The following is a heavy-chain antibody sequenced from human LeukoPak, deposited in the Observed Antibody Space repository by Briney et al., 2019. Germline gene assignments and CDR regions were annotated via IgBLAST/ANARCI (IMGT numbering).Heavy chain of an antibody. Sequence: PGGSLRLSCAASGLIVSSNYMSWVRQAPGKGLEWVSVIYSGGSIYYADSVKGRFTISRDNSKNTLYLQMNSLRAEDTAVYYCARGGGDVYNVFDYWGQGTLVTVSS. J-gene: IGHJ4*02. CDR2: IYSGGSI. V-gene: IGHV3-53*01. CDR3: ARGGGDVYNVFDY. D-gene: IGHD5-24*01. CDR1: GLIVSSNY.